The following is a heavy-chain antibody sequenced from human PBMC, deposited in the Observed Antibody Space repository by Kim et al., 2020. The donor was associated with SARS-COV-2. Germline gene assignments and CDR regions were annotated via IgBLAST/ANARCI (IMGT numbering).Heavy chain of an antibody. V-gene: IGHV3-23*01. CDR1: GFTFSSYA. CDR3: AKDANPYYYDSSGYSN. CDR2: ISGSGGST. Sequence: GGSLRLSCAASGFTFSSYAMSWVRQAPGKGLEWVSAISGSGGSTYYADSVKGRFTISRDNSKNTLYLQMNSLRAEDTAVYYCAKDANPYYYDSSGYSNWGQGTLVTVSS. J-gene: IGHJ4*02. D-gene: IGHD3-22*01.